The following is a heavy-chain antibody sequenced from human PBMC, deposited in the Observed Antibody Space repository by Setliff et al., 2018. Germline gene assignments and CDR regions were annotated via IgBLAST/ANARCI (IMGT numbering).Heavy chain of an antibody. CDR1: GYSFTSYP. J-gene: IGHJ4*02. CDR3: ARRETYYNFWSGYYAY. D-gene: IGHD3-3*01. Sequence: ASVKVSCKASGYSFTSYPMTRVRQAPGQGLEWLGWINTNTGNPTYAQGFTGRFVFSLDTSVSTAYLQISSLQAEDTAVYYCARRETYYNFWSGYYAYWGQGTLVTVSS. CDR2: INTNTGNP. V-gene: IGHV7-4-1*02.